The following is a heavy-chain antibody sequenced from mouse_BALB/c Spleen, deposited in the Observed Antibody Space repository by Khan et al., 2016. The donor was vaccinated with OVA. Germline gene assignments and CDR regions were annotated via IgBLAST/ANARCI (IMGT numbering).Heavy chain of an antibody. CDR3: AREGAYYRSDGWFAY. J-gene: IGHJ3*01. D-gene: IGHD2-14*01. Sequence: QVQLQQSGAELARPGASVKMSCKASGYTFTTYTIHWVKQRPGQGLEWIGYIIPSNDYTNYNQKFKDRATLTADKSSSTVYMQLSSLTSEDSAVYYCAREGAYYRSDGWFAYWGQGTLVTVSA. CDR1: GYTFTTYT. V-gene: IGHV1-4*01. CDR2: IIPSNDYT.